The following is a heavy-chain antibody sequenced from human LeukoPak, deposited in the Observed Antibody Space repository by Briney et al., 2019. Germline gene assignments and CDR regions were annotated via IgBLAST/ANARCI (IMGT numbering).Heavy chain of an antibody. D-gene: IGHD3-10*01. CDR1: GYTFTGYY. V-gene: IGHV1-2*02. J-gene: IGHJ5*02. CDR3: ARDRTPLYYYGSGSYLYNWFDP. CDR2: INPDSGGT. Sequence: GASVKVSCKASGYTFTGYYMRWVRQAPGQGLGWMGWINPDSGGTNYAQKFQGRVTMTRDTSISTAYMELSRLRSDDTAVYYCARDRTPLYYYGSGSYLYNWFDPWGQGTLVTVSS.